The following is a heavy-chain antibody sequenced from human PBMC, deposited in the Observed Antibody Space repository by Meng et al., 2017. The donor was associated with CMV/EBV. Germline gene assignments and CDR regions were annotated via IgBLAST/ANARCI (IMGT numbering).Heavy chain of an antibody. V-gene: IGHV3-30*03. CDR3: AGSQYEYFQH. Sequence: GGSLRLSCAASGFTFSSYWMSWVRQAPGKGLEWVAVISYDGSNKYYADSVKGRFTISRDNSKNTLYLQMNSLRAEDTAVYYCAGSQYEYFQHWGQGTLVTVSS. J-gene: IGHJ1*01. CDR1: GFTFSSYW. CDR2: ISYDGSNK.